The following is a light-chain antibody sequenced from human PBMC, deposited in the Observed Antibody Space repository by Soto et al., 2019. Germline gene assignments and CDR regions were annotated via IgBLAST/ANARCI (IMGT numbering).Light chain of an antibody. V-gene: IGLV1-47*01. CDR2: WND. Sequence: SVLTQPASSTGIPGERVTISYTGSSSNIGSRYVYWYQVVPGTAPKLLIYWNDQRPSGVPDRFSGSKSGTSASLAISGLRSEDEADYYCGAWDDRLSGYFFGSGTKVTVL. CDR3: GAWDDRLSGYF. CDR1: SSNIGSRY. J-gene: IGLJ1*01.